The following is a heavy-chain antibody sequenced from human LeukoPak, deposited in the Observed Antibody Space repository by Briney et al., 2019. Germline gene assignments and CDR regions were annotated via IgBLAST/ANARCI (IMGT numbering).Heavy chain of an antibody. Sequence: PSETLSLTCAVYGGSFSGYYWSWIRQPPGKGLEWIGEINHSRSTNYNPSLKSRVTISVDTSKNQFSLKLSSVTAADTAVYYCARRSSSWYRGGWFDPWGQGTLVTVSS. J-gene: IGHJ5*02. CDR1: GGSFSGYY. V-gene: IGHV4-34*01. D-gene: IGHD6-13*01. CDR2: INHSRST. CDR3: ARRSSSWYRGGWFDP.